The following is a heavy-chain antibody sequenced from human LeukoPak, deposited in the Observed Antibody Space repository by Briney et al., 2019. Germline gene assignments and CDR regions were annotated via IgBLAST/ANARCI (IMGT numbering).Heavy chain of an antibody. V-gene: IGHV3-48*01. CDR1: GFTFSSYS. Sequence: GGSLRLSCAVSGFTFSSYSMNWVRRAPGKGLEWVSYIGSSVSTRYYADPVKGRFTISRDNGKHPLYLQMNSLRAEDTAVYYCAREGSDFWSGYSNGYFDYWGQGTLVTVSS. J-gene: IGHJ4*02. CDR3: AREGSDFWSGYSNGYFDY. D-gene: IGHD3-3*01. CDR2: IGSSVSTR.